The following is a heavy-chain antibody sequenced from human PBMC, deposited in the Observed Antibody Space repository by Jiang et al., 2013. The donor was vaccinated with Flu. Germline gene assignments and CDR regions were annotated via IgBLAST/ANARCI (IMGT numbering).Heavy chain of an antibody. J-gene: IGHJ4*02. V-gene: IGHV3-23*01. CDR3: AKDRIVGATGSDY. CDR2: ITNSGET. D-gene: IGHD1-26*01. Sequence: QLLESGGSLIQPGGSLGLSCAASGFTFRSYAMTWVRQAAGKGLEWVSSITNSGETYYADSVKGRFTISRDNSKNTLYLQMNSLRAEDTAVYFCAKDRIVGATGSDYWGQGTLVTVSS. CDR1: GFTFRSYA.